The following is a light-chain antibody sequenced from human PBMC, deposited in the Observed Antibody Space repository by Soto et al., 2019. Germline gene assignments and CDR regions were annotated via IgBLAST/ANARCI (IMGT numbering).Light chain of an antibody. J-gene: IGLJ3*02. V-gene: IGLV2-23*01. CDR2: EGS. Sequence: ALTQPASVSGSPGQSITISCSGTSSDVGSYNLVSWDQQFPGKAPKLIIYEGSKRPSGVSSRFSGSKSGNTASLTVSSLQAEDEADYYCCSYTDTTTSVVFGRGTKLTVL. CDR1: SSDVGSYNL. CDR3: CSYTDTTTSVV.